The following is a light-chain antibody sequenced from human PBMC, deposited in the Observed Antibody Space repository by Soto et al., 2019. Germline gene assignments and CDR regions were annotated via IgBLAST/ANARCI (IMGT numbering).Light chain of an antibody. J-gene: IGKJ1*01. CDR2: GAS. CDR3: QQDSNSGT. V-gene: IGKV3-20*01. Sequence: DTVLTQSPSTLSSSPGERVTISCRASQSVSSSYLAWYQQKPGQAPRLLIYGASNRASGIPDRFSGSGSGTDFTLTISRLEPEDFAVYYCQQDSNSGTFGQGTKVDIK. CDR1: QSVSSSY.